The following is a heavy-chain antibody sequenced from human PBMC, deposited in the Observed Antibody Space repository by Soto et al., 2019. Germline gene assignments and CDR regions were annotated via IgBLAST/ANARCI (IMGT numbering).Heavy chain of an antibody. CDR2: ISAYNGNT. D-gene: IGHD3-16*01. CDR1: GYSFSFYG. Sequence: GASVKVSCKASGYSFSFYGINWVRQAPGQGLEWMGWISAYNGNTNYAQKLQGRVTMTTDTYTSTAYMELRSLRSDDTAVYYCARAGAAPYYYYCLDVWGQGTTVTVSS. J-gene: IGHJ6*02. V-gene: IGHV1-18*01. CDR3: ARAGAAPYYYYCLDV.